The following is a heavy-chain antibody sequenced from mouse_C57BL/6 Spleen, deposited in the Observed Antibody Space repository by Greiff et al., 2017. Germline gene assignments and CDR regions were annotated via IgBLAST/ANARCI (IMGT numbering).Heavy chain of an antibody. CDR3: AREGTGTEGVYAMDY. CDR1: GYTFTDYY. D-gene: IGHD4-1*01. Sequence: VQLQQSGPELVKPGASVKISCKASGYTFTDYYMNWVKQSHGKSLEWIGDINPNNGGTSYNQKFKGKATLTVDKSSSTAYMELRSLTSEDSAVYYCAREGTGTEGVYAMDYWGQGTSVTVSS. J-gene: IGHJ4*01. CDR2: INPNNGGT. V-gene: IGHV1-26*01.